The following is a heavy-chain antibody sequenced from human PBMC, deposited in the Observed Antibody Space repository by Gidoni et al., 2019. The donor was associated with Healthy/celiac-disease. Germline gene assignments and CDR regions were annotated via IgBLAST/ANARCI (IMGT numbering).Heavy chain of an antibody. CDR2: ISGNSGSI. CDR3: AKGGRVASDFDY. CDR1: GFNFDDYA. V-gene: IGHV3-9*01. Sequence: EVQLVESGGGLVQPSRSLRLSCAASGFNFDDYAMHWFRQAPGKGLDWVSGISGNSGSIGYADSVKGRFTISRDNAKNSLYLQMNSLRAEDTALYYCAKGGRVASDFDYWGQGTLVTVSS. J-gene: IGHJ4*02. D-gene: IGHD5-12*01.